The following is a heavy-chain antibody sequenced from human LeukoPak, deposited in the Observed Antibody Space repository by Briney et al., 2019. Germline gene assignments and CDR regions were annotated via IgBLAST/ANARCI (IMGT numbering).Heavy chain of an antibody. V-gene: IGHV3-30*01. D-gene: IGHD3-10*01. Sequence: PGGSLRLSCAASGFTFSSYAMHWVRQAPGKGLEWVAVISYDGSNKYYADSVKGRFTISRDNSKNTLYLQMNSLRAEDTAVYYCARAGRITMVWGVLGYNWFDPWGQGTLVTVSS. CDR2: ISYDGSNK. CDR3: ARAGRITMVWGVLGYNWFDP. CDR1: GFTFSSYA. J-gene: IGHJ5*02.